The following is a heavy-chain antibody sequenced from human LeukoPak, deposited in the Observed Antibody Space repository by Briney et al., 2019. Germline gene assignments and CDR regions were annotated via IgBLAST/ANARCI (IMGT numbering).Heavy chain of an antibody. J-gene: IGHJ5*02. CDR1: GFTLSSYW. CDR2: IKQDGSEK. V-gene: IGHV3-7*03. Sequence: GGSLRLSCPASGFTLSSYWMSWVRQAPGKGLEWVANIKQDGSEKYYMDSVKGRFTISRDNARNSLYLQMGGLTGDDTAIYYCAKDPGDKAIDRWFDPWGQGTLVTVSS. D-gene: IGHD3-10*01. CDR3: AKDPGDKAIDRWFDP.